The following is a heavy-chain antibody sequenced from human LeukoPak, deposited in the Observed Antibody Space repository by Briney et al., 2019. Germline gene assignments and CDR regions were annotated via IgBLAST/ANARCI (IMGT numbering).Heavy chain of an antibody. D-gene: IGHD3-22*01. J-gene: IGHJ4*02. CDR2: ISYDGSNK. Sequence: GGSLRLSCAASGFTFSSYAMHWVRQAPGKGLEWVAVISYDGSNKYYADSVEGRFTISRDNSKNTLYLQMNSLRAEDTAVYYCARSPGDSSGPGVDYWGQGTLVTVSS. V-gene: IGHV3-30-3*01. CDR1: GFTFSSYA. CDR3: ARSPGDSSGPGVDY.